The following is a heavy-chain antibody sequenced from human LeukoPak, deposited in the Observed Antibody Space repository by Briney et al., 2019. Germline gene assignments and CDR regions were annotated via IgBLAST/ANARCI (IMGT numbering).Heavy chain of an antibody. D-gene: IGHD2-15*01. V-gene: IGHV1-2*06. Sequence: ASVKVSCKASGYTFTGYYMHWVRQAPGQGLEWMGRINPNSGGTIYAQKFQGRVTMTRDTSISTAYMELGRLRSDDTAVYYCARDPNCSGGSCYSDGWFDPWGQGTLVTVSS. CDR1: GYTFTGYY. CDR2: INPNSGGT. J-gene: IGHJ5*02. CDR3: ARDPNCSGGSCYSDGWFDP.